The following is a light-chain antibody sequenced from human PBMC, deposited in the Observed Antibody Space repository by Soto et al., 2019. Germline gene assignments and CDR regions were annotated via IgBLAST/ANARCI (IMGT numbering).Light chain of an antibody. CDR2: TAS. Sequence: DIQMTQSPSSLSASVGDRVTITCRASQSVSNFLNWYQQKPGKAPKLLIYTASNLQSGVPSRFSGSGSGADFTLTISSLQPEDFATYYCQQGYSTPRTFGQGTKVDIK. V-gene: IGKV1-39*01. CDR1: QSVSNF. CDR3: QQGYSTPRT. J-gene: IGKJ1*01.